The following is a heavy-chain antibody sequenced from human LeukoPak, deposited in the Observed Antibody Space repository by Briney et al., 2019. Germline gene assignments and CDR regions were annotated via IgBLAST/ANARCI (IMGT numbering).Heavy chain of an antibody. CDR2: IYYSGST. CDR3: ARDRDYGAIIF. Sequence: KPSQTLSLTCTVSGGSISGGGYYWSWIRQHPGKGLEWIGYIYYSGSTYYNPSLKSRVTISVDTSKNQFSLKLRSVTAADTAVYYCARDRDYGAIIFWGQGTMVTVSS. CDR1: GGSISGGGYY. D-gene: IGHD4-17*01. J-gene: IGHJ3*01. V-gene: IGHV4-31*03.